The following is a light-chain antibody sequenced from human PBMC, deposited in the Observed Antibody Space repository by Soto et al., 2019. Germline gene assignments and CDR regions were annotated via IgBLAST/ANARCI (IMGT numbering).Light chain of an antibody. V-gene: IGKV1-5*03. CDR1: QSIDKW. CDR3: QQYNKFSWT. Sequence: DSQMTQSPSTLSASVGDRVTITCRASQSIDKWVAWYQQKPGKAPRLLIWKASLLQNGVPSRFSGSGSGTEFTLTISSLQPDDVGSYFCQQYNKFSWTFGQGTKVEIK. CDR2: KAS. J-gene: IGKJ1*01.